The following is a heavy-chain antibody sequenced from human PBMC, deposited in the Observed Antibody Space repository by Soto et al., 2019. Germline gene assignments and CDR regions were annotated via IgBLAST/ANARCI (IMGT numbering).Heavy chain of an antibody. Sequence: QMQLVQSGPEVKKPGTSVKVSCKASGFTFTSSAMQWVRQARGQRLEWIGWIVVGSGNTNYAQKCQERVTNTRDMSTSTAYMERSSLRSEDTAVYYCAAPGGCSGGSCHYYYGMAVWGQETTVTVSS. CDR1: GFTFTSSA. D-gene: IGHD2-15*01. CDR2: IVVGSGNT. V-gene: IGHV1-58*02. J-gene: IGHJ6*02. CDR3: AAPGGCSGGSCHYYYGMAV.